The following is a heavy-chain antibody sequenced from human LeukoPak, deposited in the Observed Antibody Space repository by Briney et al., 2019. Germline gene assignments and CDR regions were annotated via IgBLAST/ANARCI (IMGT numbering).Heavy chain of an antibody. CDR2: INTNTGNP. V-gene: IGHV7-4-1*02. CDR3: TRATMIVVDPFNFDY. Sequence: ASVKVSCKASGGTFSSYAISWVRQAPGQGLEWMGWINTNTGNPTYAQGFTGRFVFSLDTSVSTAYLQISSLKAEDTAVYYCTRATMIVVDPFNFDYWGQGTLVTVSS. CDR1: GGTFSSYA. D-gene: IGHD3-22*01. J-gene: IGHJ4*02.